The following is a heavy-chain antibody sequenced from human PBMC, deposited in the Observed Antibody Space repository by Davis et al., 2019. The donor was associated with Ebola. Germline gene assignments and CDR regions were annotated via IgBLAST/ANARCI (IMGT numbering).Heavy chain of an antibody. D-gene: IGHD5-12*01. CDR3: ARGRGYSWFDP. CDR2: INHSGST. V-gene: IGHV4-34*01. CDR1: GVSFSGYY. J-gene: IGHJ5*02. Sequence: MPSETLSLTCAVYGVSFSGYYWNWIRQPPGKGLEWIGEINHSGSTNYNPSLKSRVTISADTSKNQYSLKLTSVTAADTALYYCARGRGYSWFDPWGQGTLVTVSS.